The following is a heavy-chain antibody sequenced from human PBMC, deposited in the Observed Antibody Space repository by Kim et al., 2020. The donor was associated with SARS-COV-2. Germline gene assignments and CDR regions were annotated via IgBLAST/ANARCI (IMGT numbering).Heavy chain of an antibody. D-gene: IGHD2-15*01. CDR3: ARGIVGGYCSGGSCSFDY. J-gene: IGHJ4*02. CDR1: GGSFSGYY. V-gene: IGHV4-34*01. Sequence: SETLSLTCAVYGGSFSGYYWSWIRQPPGKGLEWIGEINHSGSTNYNPSLKSRVTISVDTSKNQFSLKLSSVTAADTAVYYFARGIVGGYCSGGSCSFDYWGQGTLVTVSS. CDR2: INHSGST.